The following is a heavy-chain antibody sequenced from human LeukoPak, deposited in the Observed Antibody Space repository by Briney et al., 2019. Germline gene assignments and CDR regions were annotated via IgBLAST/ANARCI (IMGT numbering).Heavy chain of an antibody. V-gene: IGHV3-21*01. CDR3: ARDRIVVAKPDC. CDR2: ISSSSSYI. Sequence: PGGSLRLSCAASGFTFSSYSMNWVRQAPGKGLEWVSSISSSSSYIYYADSVKGRFTISRDNAKNSLYLQMNSLRAEDTAVYYCARDRIVVAKPDCWGQGTLVTVSS. J-gene: IGHJ4*02. CDR1: GFTFSSYS. D-gene: IGHD1-26*01.